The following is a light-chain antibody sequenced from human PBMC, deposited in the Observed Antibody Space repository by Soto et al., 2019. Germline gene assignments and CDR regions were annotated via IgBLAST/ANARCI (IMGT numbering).Light chain of an antibody. J-gene: IGKJ1*01. CDR3: QQRSNWPRT. CDR2: DAF. V-gene: IGKV3-11*01. CDR1: QSVSSY. Sequence: EIVLTQSPATLSLSPGERATLSCRASQSVSSYLAWYQQKPGQAPRLLIYDAFNRATGIPARFSGSGSETDFTLTISSLEPEDFAVYYCQQRSNWPRTFGQGTKVDIK.